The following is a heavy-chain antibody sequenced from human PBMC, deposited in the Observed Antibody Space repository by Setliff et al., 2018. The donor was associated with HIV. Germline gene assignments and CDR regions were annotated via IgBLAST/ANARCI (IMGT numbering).Heavy chain of an antibody. Sequence: ETLSLTCTVSGGSISSSSYYWGWIRQPPGKGLEWIGSIYYSGSTYYNPSLKSRVTISVDTSKNQFSLKLSSVTAADTAVYYCARFRVTMIVVDCYFDYWGQGTLVTVSS. CDR1: GGSISSSSYY. D-gene: IGHD3-22*01. J-gene: IGHJ4*02. CDR3: ARFRVTMIVVDCYFDY. V-gene: IGHV4-39*07. CDR2: IYYSGST.